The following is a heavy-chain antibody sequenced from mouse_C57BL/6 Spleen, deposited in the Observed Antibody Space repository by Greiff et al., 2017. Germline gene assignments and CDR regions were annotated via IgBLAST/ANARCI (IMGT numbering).Heavy chain of an antibody. CDR1: GYTFTDYN. V-gene: IGHV1-18*01. CDR3: ARTGYDGLYYFDY. D-gene: IGHD2-2*01. Sequence: VQLKESGPELVKPGASVKIPCKASGYTFTDYNMDWVKQSHGKSLEWIGDINPNNGGTIYNQKFKGKATLTVDKSSSTAYMELRSLTSEDTAVYYCARTGYDGLYYFDYWGQGTTLTVSS. CDR2: INPNNGGT. J-gene: IGHJ2*01.